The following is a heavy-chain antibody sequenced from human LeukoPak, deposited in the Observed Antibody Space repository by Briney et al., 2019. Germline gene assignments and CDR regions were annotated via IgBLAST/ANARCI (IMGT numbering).Heavy chain of an antibody. CDR2: ISAYNGNT. CDR1: GYTFTSYG. V-gene: IGHV1-18*01. Sequence: ASVKVSCKASGYTFTSYGISWVRQAPGQGLEWIGWISAYNGNTNYAQKLQGRVTMTTDTSTSTACMELRSLRSDDTAVYYCARDKGLRFLEWLVDYYYYGMDVWGQGTTVTVSS. CDR3: ARDKGLRFLEWLVDYYYYGMDV. D-gene: IGHD3-3*01. J-gene: IGHJ6*02.